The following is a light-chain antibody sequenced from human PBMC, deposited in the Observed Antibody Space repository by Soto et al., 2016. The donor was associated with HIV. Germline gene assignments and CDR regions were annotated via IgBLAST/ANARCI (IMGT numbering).Light chain of an antibody. CDR1: QSITTW. CDR3: QQHATYPNT. J-gene: IGKJ2*01. V-gene: IGKV1-5*03. Sequence: DIQLTQSPSSLSASIGDRVTITCRASQSITTWLAWYQQQSGKPPKLLIYQASKLESGVPSRFSGSGSGTEFTLVINGLQADDFATYYCQQHATYPNTFGQGTKVEIK. CDR2: QAS.